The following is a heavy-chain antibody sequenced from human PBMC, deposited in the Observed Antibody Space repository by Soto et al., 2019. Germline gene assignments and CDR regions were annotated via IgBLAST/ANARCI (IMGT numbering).Heavy chain of an antibody. Sequence: SSETLSLTCTVSGGSIRNYYWSWIRQPPGKGLEWIGYISYTGSTNYNPSLKSRVTMSVDTSKNQFSLNLNSLTAADAAVYYCARHHYHGSGSYFESFDFWGHGALVTVSS. V-gene: IGHV4-59*01. D-gene: IGHD3-10*01. CDR2: ISYTGST. CDR1: GGSIRNYY. CDR3: ARHHYHGSGSYFESFDF. J-gene: IGHJ4*01.